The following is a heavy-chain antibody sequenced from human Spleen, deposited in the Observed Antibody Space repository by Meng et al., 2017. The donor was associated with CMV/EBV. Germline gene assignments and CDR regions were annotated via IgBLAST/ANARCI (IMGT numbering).Heavy chain of an antibody. V-gene: IGHV3-30*02. Sequence: GESLKISCAASGFTFSSYGMHWVRQAPGKGLEWVAFIRFDGSSKYYADSVKGRFTISRDNSKNTLYLQMNSLRAEDTAVYYCAKVGVSSDSSGPDAFDIWGQGTMVTVSS. D-gene: IGHD3-22*01. J-gene: IGHJ3*02. CDR1: GFTFSSYG. CDR3: AKVGVSSDSSGPDAFDI. CDR2: IRFDGSSK.